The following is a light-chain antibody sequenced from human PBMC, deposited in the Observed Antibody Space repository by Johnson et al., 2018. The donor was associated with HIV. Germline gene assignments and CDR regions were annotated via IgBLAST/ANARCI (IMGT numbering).Light chain of an antibody. CDR3: GTWYSSLSAGV. J-gene: IGLJ1*01. V-gene: IGLV1-51*02. CDR2: ENN. CDR1: SSNIGNNY. Sequence: QSVLTQPPSVSAAPGQKVTISCSGSSSNIGNNYVSWYQQLPGTAPKLLIYENNKRPSGIPDRFSGSKSGPSATQALTGPHNGDEAVYYCGTWYSSLSAGVFGTGTKVTVL.